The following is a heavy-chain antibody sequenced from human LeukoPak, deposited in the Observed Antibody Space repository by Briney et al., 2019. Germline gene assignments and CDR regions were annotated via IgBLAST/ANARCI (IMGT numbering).Heavy chain of an antibody. CDR1: GYSLTSYD. D-gene: IGHD3-10*01. V-gene: IGHV1-69*13. J-gene: IGHJ4*02. CDR3: ARDLVLTGSPLGY. Sequence: ASVKVSCKASGYSLTSYDINWVRQAAGQGLEWMGGIIPIFGTANYAQKFQGRVTITADESTSTAYMELSSLRSEDTAVYYCARDLVLTGSPLGYWGQGTLVTVSS. CDR2: IIPIFGTA.